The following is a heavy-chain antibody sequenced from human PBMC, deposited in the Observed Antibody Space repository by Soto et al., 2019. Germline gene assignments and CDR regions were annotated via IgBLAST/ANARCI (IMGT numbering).Heavy chain of an antibody. J-gene: IGHJ6*03. CDR2: ISGSGGVS. D-gene: IGHD4-17*01. V-gene: IGHV3-23*01. Sequence: EVQLLESGGGLVQPGGSLTLSCEGSGFTFSRYVMSWVRQAPGKGLEWVSVISGSGGVSYYAGSVKGRFTTSRDNSKNRLYLEMKSLGAGDTAVYYCARPDGDYFYIHMDVWGKGTTVTVSS. CDR1: GFTFSRYV. CDR3: ARPDGDYFYIHMDV.